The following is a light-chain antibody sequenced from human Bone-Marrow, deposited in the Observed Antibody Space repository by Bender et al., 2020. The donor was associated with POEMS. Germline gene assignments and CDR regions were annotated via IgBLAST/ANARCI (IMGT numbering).Light chain of an antibody. CDR3: SAWDDNLSGWV. Sequence: QSVLTQPPSVSGAPGQRVTISCTGDTSNIGAGYDVHWYQQLPGTGPKLLIFGNNNRPSGVPDRFSASKSGTSASLAISELQSEDEALYYCSAWDDNLSGWVFGGGTKLTVL. CDR2: GNN. CDR1: TSNIGAGYD. J-gene: IGLJ3*02. V-gene: IGLV1-50*01.